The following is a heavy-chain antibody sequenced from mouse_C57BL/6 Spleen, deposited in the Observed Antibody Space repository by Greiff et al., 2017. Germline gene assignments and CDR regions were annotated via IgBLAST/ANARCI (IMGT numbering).Heavy chain of an antibody. Sequence: VHVKQSGPELVKPGASVKISCKASGYSFTDYNMNWVKQSNGKSLEWIGVINPNYGTTSYNQKFKGKATLTVDQSSSTAYMQLNSLTSEDSAVYYCARRGSSYRYFDVWGTGTTVTVSS. D-gene: IGHD1-1*01. V-gene: IGHV1-39*01. CDR3: ARRGSSYRYFDV. CDR2: INPNYGTT. J-gene: IGHJ1*03. CDR1: GYSFTDYN.